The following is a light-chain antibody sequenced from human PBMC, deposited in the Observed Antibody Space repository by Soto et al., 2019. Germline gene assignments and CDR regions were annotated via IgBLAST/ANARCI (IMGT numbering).Light chain of an antibody. CDR2: GAS. J-gene: IGKJ3*01. V-gene: IGKV3-20*01. CDR1: QSVSSSY. CDR3: QQYGSSPLFT. Sequence: EIVLTQSPGTLSLSPGERATLSCRASQSVSSSYLAWYQQKPGQAPRLLIYGASSRATGIPDRFSGSGSGTYFTITISRLEPEDFAVYYCQQYGSSPLFTFCPGTKVDIK.